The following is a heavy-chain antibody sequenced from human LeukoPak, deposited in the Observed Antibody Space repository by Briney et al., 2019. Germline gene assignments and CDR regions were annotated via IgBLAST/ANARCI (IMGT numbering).Heavy chain of an antibody. J-gene: IGHJ4*02. CDR1: GYTFTSYY. Sequence: ASVKVSCTASGYTFTSYYMHWVRHAPGQGLEWVGVINPSGGSTSYAQKFQGRVTMTRDTSTSTVYMELSSLRSEDTAVYYCASTYYDSSGYLPYFDYWGQGTLVTVSS. V-gene: IGHV1-46*01. CDR2: INPSGGST. D-gene: IGHD3-22*01. CDR3: ASTYYDSSGYLPYFDY.